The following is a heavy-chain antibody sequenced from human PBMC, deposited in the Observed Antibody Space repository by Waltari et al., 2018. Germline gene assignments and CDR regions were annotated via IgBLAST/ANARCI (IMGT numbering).Heavy chain of an antibody. CDR2: INPRGGST. V-gene: IGHV1-46*01. CDR1: GYTFTSYY. Sequence: QVQLVQSGAEVKKPGASVKVSCKASGYTFTSYYMHWVRQAPGQGLEWMGIINPRGGSTSYAQKFQGRVTMTRDTSTSTVYMELSSLRSEDTAVYYCARDPRYCSGGSCYSHFDYWGQGTLVTVSS. J-gene: IGHJ4*02. CDR3: ARDPRYCSGGSCYSHFDY. D-gene: IGHD2-15*01.